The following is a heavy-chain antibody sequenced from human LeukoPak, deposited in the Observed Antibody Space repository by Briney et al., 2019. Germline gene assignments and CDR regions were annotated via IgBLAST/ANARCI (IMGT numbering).Heavy chain of an antibody. D-gene: IGHD4-11*01. J-gene: IGHJ6*03. Sequence: PGGSLRLSCAASGFTFDDYTMHWVRQAPGKGLEWVSLVSWDGGSTYHADSVKGRFTISRDNSKNSLYLQMNSLRTEDTALYYCAKETTAHDGGLYYYYMDVWGKGTTVTVSS. CDR2: VSWDGGST. CDR3: AKETTAHDGGLYYYYMDV. V-gene: IGHV3-43*01. CDR1: GFTFDDYT.